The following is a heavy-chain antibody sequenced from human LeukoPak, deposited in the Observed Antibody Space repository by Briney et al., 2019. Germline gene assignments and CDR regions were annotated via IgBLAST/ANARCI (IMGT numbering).Heavy chain of an antibody. CDR1: GFTFDDYA. D-gene: IGHD3-22*01. J-gene: IGHJ5*02. Sequence: GRSLRLSCAASGFTFDDYAMHWVRQAPGKGLEWVSGISWNSGSIGYADSVKGRFTISRDNAKNSLYLQMNSLRAEDTALYYCAKGKVVVITANWFDPWGQGTLVTVSS. V-gene: IGHV3-9*01. CDR2: ISWNSGSI. CDR3: AKGKVVVITANWFDP.